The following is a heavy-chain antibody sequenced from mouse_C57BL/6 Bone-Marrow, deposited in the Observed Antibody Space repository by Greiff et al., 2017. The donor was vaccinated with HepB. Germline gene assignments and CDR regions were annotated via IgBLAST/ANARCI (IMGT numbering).Heavy chain of an antibody. J-gene: IGHJ2*01. V-gene: IGHV5-4*01. CDR3: ARDYDYDLYYFDY. D-gene: IGHD2-4*01. CDR1: GFTFSSYA. CDR2: ISDGGSYT. Sequence: EVKVEESGGGLVKPGGSLKLSCAASGFTFSSYAMSWVRQTPEKRLEWVATISDGGSYTYYPDNVKGRFTISRDNAKNNLYLQMSHLKSEDTAMYYCARDYDYDLYYFDYWGQGTTLTVSS.